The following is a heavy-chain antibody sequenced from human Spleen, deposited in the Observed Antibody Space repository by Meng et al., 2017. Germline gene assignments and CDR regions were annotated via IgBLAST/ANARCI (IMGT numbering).Heavy chain of an antibody. CDR3: ARGPTTMAHDFDY. V-gene: IGHV4-34*01. D-gene: IGHD4-11*01. J-gene: IGHJ4*02. CDR1: GGSFSDYY. CDR2: INHSGST. Sequence: QVQLHQWGAGLLKPAETLFLTGAVYGGSFSDYYWSWIRQPPGKGLEWIGEINHSGSTNYNPSLESRATISVDTSQNNLSLKLSSVTAADSAVYYCARGPTTMAHDFDYWGQGTLVTVSS.